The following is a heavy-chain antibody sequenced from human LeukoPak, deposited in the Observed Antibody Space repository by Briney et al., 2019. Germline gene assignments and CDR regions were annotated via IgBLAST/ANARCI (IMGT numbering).Heavy chain of an antibody. J-gene: IGHJ4*02. D-gene: IGHD6-19*01. CDR2: FVPEDGAT. Sequence: ASVKVSCKVSGYTLTELSMHWVRQAPGKGLEWMGGFVPEDGATIYAQKFQGRVTMTEDTSTGTAYMELSSLRSEDTAVYYCATAAGQCLVGAFRYWGQGTLVTVSS. CDR1: GYTLTELS. CDR3: ATAAGQCLVGAFRY. V-gene: IGHV1-24*01.